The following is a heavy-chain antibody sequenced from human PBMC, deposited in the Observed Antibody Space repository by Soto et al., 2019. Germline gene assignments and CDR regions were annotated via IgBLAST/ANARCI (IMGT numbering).Heavy chain of an antibody. CDR1: GGSISSYY. V-gene: IGHV4-59*06. J-gene: IGHJ4*02. D-gene: IGHD2-21*01. CDR3: ATLPPRVVVSVLPIPS. CDR2: IYHVGST. Sequence: SETLSLTCTVSGGSISSYYWSWIRQHPGKGLEWIGYIYHVGSTSYNPSLKSRVTISVDKSNNQFSLKLSSLTAADAAVYYCATLPPRVVVSVLPIPSRGQGTQVTGSS.